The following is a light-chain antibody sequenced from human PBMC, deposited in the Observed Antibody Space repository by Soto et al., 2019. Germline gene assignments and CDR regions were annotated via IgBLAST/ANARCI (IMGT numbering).Light chain of an antibody. Sequence: EIVMNQSPSTLSVSPGERATLSCRASQSVDSNLAWYQQKPSQAPRLLIFGASTRATGIPVRFSGSGSGTDFTLTISSLQSENFGIYFCQQYDNWPLTFGGGTKVDIK. CDR1: QSVDSN. V-gene: IGKV3D-15*01. CDR2: GAS. CDR3: QQYDNWPLT. J-gene: IGKJ4*01.